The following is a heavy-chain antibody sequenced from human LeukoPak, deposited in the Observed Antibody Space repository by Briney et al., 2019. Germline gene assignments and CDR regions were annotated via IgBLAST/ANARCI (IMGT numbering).Heavy chain of an antibody. D-gene: IGHD3-10*01. Sequence: ASVKVSCKASGYTFASYDINWVRQATGQGLEWMGWMNPNSGNTGYAQKFQGRVTMTRNTSIRTAYMELSSLRSEDTAVYYCARVRMVRGVTGFGYWGQGTLVTVSS. CDR2: MNPNSGNT. J-gene: IGHJ4*02. V-gene: IGHV1-8*01. CDR3: ARVRMVRGVTGFGY. CDR1: GYTFASYD.